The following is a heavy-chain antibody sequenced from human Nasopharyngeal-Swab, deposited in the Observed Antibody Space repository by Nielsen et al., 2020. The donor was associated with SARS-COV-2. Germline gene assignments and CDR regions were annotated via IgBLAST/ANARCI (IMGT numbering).Heavy chain of an antibody. Sequence: GSLKISCADSGFNFNTSWMTWVRQATGKGLEWVANINPDGSEMQYVDSVKGRFTISRDNAENSLYLHMNSLRGDDTAVYYCAHYASAAYWGQGTLVTVSS. CDR1: GFNFNTSW. CDR2: INPDGSEM. J-gene: IGHJ4*02. CDR3: AHYASAAY. D-gene: IGHD2-2*01. V-gene: IGHV3-7*03.